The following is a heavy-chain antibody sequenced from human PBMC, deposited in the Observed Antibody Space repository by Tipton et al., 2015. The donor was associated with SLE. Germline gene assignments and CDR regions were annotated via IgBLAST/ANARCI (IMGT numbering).Heavy chain of an antibody. CDR3: ARVHSYGLIYYYYYYMDV. V-gene: IGHV4-61*10. J-gene: IGHJ6*03. Sequence: TLSLTCTVSGGSIRSGSYYWSWIRTPAGKGLEWIVYIYYSGSTNYNPSLKSRVTISVDTSKNQFPLKLSSVTAADTAVYYCARVHSYGLIYYYYYYMDVWGKGTTVTVSS. D-gene: IGHD5-18*01. CDR2: IYYSGST. CDR1: GGSIRSGSYY.